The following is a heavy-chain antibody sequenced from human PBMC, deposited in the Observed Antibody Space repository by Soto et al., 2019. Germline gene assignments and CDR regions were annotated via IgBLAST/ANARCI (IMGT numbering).Heavy chain of an antibody. Sequence: SETLSLTCTVSGGSISSYYWSWIRQPPGKGLEWIGYIYYSGSTNYNPSLKRRVTISVDTSKNQFSLKLSSVTAADTAVYYCARLQFIYWFDPWGQGALVTVSS. CDR1: GGSISSYY. CDR2: IYYSGST. V-gene: IGHV4-59*08. D-gene: IGHD3-16*02. J-gene: IGHJ5*02. CDR3: ARLQFIYWFDP.